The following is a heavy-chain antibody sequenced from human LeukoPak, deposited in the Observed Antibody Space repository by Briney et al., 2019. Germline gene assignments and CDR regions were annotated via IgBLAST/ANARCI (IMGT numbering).Heavy chain of an antibody. CDR3: ARADGYSSWFVH. D-gene: IGHD5-18*01. CDR1: GFTISSYA. J-gene: IGHJ5*02. V-gene: IGHV3-53*01. CDR2: MYSGDST. Sequence: GGSLRLSCAASGFTISSYAMTWVRQAPGKGLEWVSVMYSGDSTYYDDPVKGRFTISRDNSKNTLDLQMNSLRDEDTGVYYCARADGYSSWFVHWGQGTLVTVSS.